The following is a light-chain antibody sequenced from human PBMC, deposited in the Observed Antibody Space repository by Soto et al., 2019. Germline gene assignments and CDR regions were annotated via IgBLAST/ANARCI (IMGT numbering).Light chain of an antibody. V-gene: IGKV3-20*01. CDR3: QQYGSSPTT. J-gene: IGKJ1*01. CDR2: GAS. Sequence: EIVLTQSPGTLSLSPGERATLSCRASQSVFNNHIGWYQQKPGQAPRRLIFGASFRATGIPDRFSGSGSGTDFTLTISRLEPEDFAVYYCQQYGSSPTTFGQGTQVEIK. CDR1: QSVFNNH.